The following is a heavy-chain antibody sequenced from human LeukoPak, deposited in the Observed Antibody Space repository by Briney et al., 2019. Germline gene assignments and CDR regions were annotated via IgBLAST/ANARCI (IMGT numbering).Heavy chain of an antibody. V-gene: IGHV3-11*01. Sequence: GGSLRLSCAASGFTFSDYYMSWIRQAPGKGLEWVSYISSSGSTIYYADSVKGRFTISRDNAKNSLYLQMNSLRAEDTAVYYCARDQIGAYSGSYSDPFHYWGQGTLVTVSS. CDR3: ARDQIGAYSGSYSDPFHY. D-gene: IGHD1-26*01. CDR1: GFTFSDYY. CDR2: ISSSGSTI. J-gene: IGHJ4*02.